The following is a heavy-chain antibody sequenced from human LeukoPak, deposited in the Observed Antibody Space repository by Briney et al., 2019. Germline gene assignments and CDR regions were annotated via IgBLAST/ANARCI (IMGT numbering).Heavy chain of an antibody. Sequence: ASVKVSCKASGYTFTSYGISWVRQAPGQGLKWMGWISAYNGNTNYAQKFQGRVTMTRDTSISTAYMELSRLRSDDTAVYYCARVMENYYDSSGYDYWGQGTLVTVSS. J-gene: IGHJ4*02. CDR1: GYTFTSYG. CDR3: ARVMENYYDSSGYDY. V-gene: IGHV1-18*01. D-gene: IGHD3-22*01. CDR2: ISAYNGNT.